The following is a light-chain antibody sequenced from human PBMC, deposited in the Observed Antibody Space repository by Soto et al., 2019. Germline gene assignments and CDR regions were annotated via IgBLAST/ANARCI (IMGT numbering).Light chain of an antibody. CDR2: DVT. V-gene: IGLV2-14*03. Sequence: VLTQPASVSGSPGQSITISCTGTSSDVGGYNYVSWYQHHPGKAPKLIIYDVTNRPSGVSNPFSGSKSGDTASLTISGLQPEDEADYYCSSYTTSNTRQIVFGTGTKVTVL. CDR1: SSDVGGYNY. CDR3: SSYTTSNTRQIV. J-gene: IGLJ1*01.